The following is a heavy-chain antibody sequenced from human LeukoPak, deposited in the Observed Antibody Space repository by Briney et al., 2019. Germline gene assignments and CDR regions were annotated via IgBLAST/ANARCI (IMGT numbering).Heavy chain of an antibody. CDR2: INWNGGST. J-gene: IGHJ6*03. D-gene: IGHD3-16*01. CDR3: ARVRLWDRLDYYYYMDV. V-gene: IGHV3-20*04. CDR1: GFTFDDYG. Sequence: GGSLRLSCAASGFTFDDYGMSWVRQAPGKGLEWVSGINWNGGSTGYADSVKGRFTISRDNAKNSLYLQMNSLRAEDTALYYCARVRLWDRLDYYYYMDVWGKGTTVTVSS.